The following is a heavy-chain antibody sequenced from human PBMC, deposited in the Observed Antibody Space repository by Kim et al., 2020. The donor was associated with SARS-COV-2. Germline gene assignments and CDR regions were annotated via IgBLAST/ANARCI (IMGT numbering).Heavy chain of an antibody. V-gene: IGHV3-23*01. Sequence: GGSLRLSCAASGFTFSSYAMGWVRRAPGKGLEWVAVISDNGISPHYADSVRGRFTISRDNFKKTLYLQMNSLRADDTAVYYCVKDESGLYYDWGQGTRLTVSS. CDR3: VKDESGLYYD. CDR2: ISDNGISP. D-gene: IGHD3-16*01. CDR1: GFTFSSYA. J-gene: IGHJ4*02.